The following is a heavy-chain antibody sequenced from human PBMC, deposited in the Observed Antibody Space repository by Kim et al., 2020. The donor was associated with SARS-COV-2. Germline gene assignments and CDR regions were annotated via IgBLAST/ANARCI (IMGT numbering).Heavy chain of an antibody. V-gene: IGHV4-31*03. CDR2: IYYSGST. D-gene: IGHD5-12*01. CDR1: GGSISSGGYY. Sequence: SETLSLTCTVSGGSISSGGYYWSWIRQHPGKGLEWIGYIYYSGSTYYNPSLKSRVTISVDTSKNQFSLKLSSVTAADTAVYYCARDMGRDGYNLDYWGQGTLVTVSS. J-gene: IGHJ4*02. CDR3: ARDMGRDGYNLDY.